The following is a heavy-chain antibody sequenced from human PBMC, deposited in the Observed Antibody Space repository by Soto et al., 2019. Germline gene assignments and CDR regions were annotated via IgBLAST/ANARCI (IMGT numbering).Heavy chain of an antibody. D-gene: IGHD5-18*01. CDR1: GGSISGYY. CDR3: TRARKSAYITGGFDS. Sequence: SETLSLTCTVSGGSISGYYWSWIRQPPGKGLEWIGNVYYSGGAKYNPSVKRRVSISVDTSKNQFSLNLSSVTAADTAVYYCTRARKSAYITGGFDSWGQGAQVTVSS. J-gene: IGHJ4*02. V-gene: IGHV4-59*01. CDR2: VYYSGGA.